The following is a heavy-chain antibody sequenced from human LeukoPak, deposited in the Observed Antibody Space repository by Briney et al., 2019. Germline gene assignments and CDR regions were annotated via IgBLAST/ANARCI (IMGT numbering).Heavy chain of an antibody. J-gene: IGHJ4*02. CDR3: ARASLESSLHY. D-gene: IGHD3-3*01. CDR2: IYYSGST. Sequence: KPSEPLSLTCTVSGGSISSYYWSWIRQPPGKGLEWIGYIYYSGSTNYNPSLKSRVTISLDTSKNQFSLRLSSVTAADTAVYYCARASLESSLHYWGQGTLVTVSS. CDR1: GGSISSYY. V-gene: IGHV4-59*01.